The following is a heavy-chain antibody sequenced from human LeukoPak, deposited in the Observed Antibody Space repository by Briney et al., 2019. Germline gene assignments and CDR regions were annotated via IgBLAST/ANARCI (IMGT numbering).Heavy chain of an antibody. V-gene: IGHV4-39*07. J-gene: IGHJ4*02. CDR2: IYYSGST. CDR1: GGSISSSSYY. Sequence: SETLSLTCTVSGGSISSSSYYWGWIRQPPGKGLEWIGSIYYSGSTYYDPSLKSRVTISVDTSKNQFSLKLSSVTAADTAVYYCARVLPASDYWGQGTLVTVSS. CDR3: ARVLPASDY.